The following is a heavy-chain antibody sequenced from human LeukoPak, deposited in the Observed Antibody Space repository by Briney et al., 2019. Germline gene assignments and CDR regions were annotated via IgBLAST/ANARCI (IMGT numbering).Heavy chain of an antibody. V-gene: IGHV1-69*04. CDR3: ARRPRTYYYDSSGYDY. Sequence: SVKVSCKASGGTFSSYAISWVRQAPGQGLEWMGRIIPILGIASYAQKFQGRVTITADKSTSTAYMELSSLRSEDTAVYYCARRPRTYYYDSSGYDYWGQGTLVTVSS. CDR1: GGTFSSYA. J-gene: IGHJ4*02. CDR2: IIPILGIA. D-gene: IGHD3-22*01.